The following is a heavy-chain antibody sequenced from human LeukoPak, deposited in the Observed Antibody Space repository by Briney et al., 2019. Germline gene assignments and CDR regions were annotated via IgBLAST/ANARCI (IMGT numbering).Heavy chain of an antibody. Sequence: PGGSLRLSCAASGFTFTNCAMTWARQAPGKGLEWVSSISGSGASTYYADSVRGRFTISRDNSKNTVYLQMNGLSVEDTALYYCAKDQSRVGASDPFDSWGQGTQVTVSS. CDR2: ISGSGAST. CDR3: AKDQSRVGASDPFDS. D-gene: IGHD1-26*01. CDR1: GFTFTNCA. V-gene: IGHV3-23*01. J-gene: IGHJ5*01.